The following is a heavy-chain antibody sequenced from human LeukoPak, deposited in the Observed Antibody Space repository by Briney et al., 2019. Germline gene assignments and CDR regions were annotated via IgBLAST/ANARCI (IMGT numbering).Heavy chain of an antibody. V-gene: IGHV4-4*07. CDR1: GGSISSYY. J-gene: IGHJ5*02. CDR2: IYTSGST. D-gene: IGHD2-2*01. CDR3: AREYCTSSPPRFDP. Sequence: SETLSLTCTVSGGSISSYYWSWIRQPAGKGLEWIGRIYTSGSTNYNPSLKSRVTMSVDTSKNQFSLKLSSVTAADTAVYYCAREYCTSSPPRFDPRGQGTLVTVSS.